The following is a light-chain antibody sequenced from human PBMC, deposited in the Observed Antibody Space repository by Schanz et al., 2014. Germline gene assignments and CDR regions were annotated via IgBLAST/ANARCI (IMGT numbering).Light chain of an antibody. V-gene: IGKV2-28*01. CDR3: MQALPGSYT. J-gene: IGKJ2*01. CDR1: QSLLDSNGNNF. Sequence: DIVMTQSPLSLSVTPGEPASISCRSSQSLLDSNGNNFLDWYLQKPGQSPQLLIYLGSNRASGVPDRFSGSGSGTDFTLKISRVEAEDVGVYYCMQALPGSYTFGQGTKLEIK. CDR2: LGS.